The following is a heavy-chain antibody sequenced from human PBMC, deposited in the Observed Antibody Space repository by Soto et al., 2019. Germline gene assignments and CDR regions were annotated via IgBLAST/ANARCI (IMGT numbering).Heavy chain of an antibody. CDR3: ARDGRVVAVAGTDYYYGMDV. Sequence: ASVKVSCQASGCTFPSYGISRVRQAPGQGLEWMGWICAYNGNTEYAQNCQGRVTMTTDTSTSTAYMELRRVRSDDTAVYYCARDGRVVAVAGTDYYYGMDVWGQGTTVTVSS. CDR1: GCTFPSYG. V-gene: IGHV1-18*04. D-gene: IGHD6-19*01. J-gene: IGHJ6*02. CDR2: ICAYNGNT.